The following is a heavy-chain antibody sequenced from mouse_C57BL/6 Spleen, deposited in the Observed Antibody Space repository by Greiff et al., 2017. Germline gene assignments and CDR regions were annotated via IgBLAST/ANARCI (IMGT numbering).Heavy chain of an antibody. Sequence: EVQGVESGGGLVQPGGSLSLSCAASGFTFTDYYMSWVRQPPGKALEWLGFIRNKANGYTTEYSASVKGRFTISRDNSQSILYLQMNALRAEDSATYYCARYEGNYYGSRPYFDYWGQGTTLTVSS. CDR1: GFTFTDYY. D-gene: IGHD1-1*01. J-gene: IGHJ2*01. CDR2: IRNKANGYTT. V-gene: IGHV7-3*01. CDR3: ARYEGNYYGSRPYFDY.